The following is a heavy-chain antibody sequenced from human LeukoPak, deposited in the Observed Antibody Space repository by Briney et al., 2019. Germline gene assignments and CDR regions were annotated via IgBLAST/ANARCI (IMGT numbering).Heavy chain of an antibody. CDR1: GGSFSGYY. J-gene: IGHJ4*02. Sequence: PSETLSLTCAVYGGSFSGYYWSWIRQPPGKGLEWIGEINHSGSTNYNPSLKSRVTMSVDTSKNQFSLKLSSVTAADTAVYYCASANSLGYCSGGSCYDYWGQGTLVTVSS. V-gene: IGHV4-34*01. CDR2: INHSGST. D-gene: IGHD2-15*01. CDR3: ASANSLGYCSGGSCYDY.